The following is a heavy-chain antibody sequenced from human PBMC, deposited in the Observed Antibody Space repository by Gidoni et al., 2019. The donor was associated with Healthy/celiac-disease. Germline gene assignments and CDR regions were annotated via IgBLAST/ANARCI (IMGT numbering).Heavy chain of an antibody. CDR3: ARVKRQQLPYYGMDV. J-gene: IGHJ6*02. Sequence: QVQLQQWGAGLLQPAETLSLPCAVYGGSFSGYDWSWIRQPPGKGLELIGEINHSGSTNYNPSLKSRATITVDTSKNQFSLKLSSVTAADTAVYYCARVKRQQLPYYGMDVWGQGTTVTVS. CDR2: INHSGST. CDR1: GGSFSGYD. V-gene: IGHV4-34*01. D-gene: IGHD6-13*01.